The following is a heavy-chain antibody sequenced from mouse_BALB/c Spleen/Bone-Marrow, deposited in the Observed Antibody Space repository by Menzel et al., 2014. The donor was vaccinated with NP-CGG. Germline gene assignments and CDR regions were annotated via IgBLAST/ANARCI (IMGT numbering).Heavy chain of an antibody. J-gene: IGHJ3*01. CDR2: INPSNGGT. Sequence: VQLQQSGAELEKPGASARLSSKASGYTFTNYYMYWVKQRPGQGLEWIGEINPSNGGTNFNEKFKSKATLTVDKSSNTTYMQLSSLTSEDSVVYYCTRSGNYLLAHRGQGTLVTVSA. V-gene: IGHV1S81*02. D-gene: IGHD2-1*01. CDR3: TRSGNYLLAH. CDR1: GYTFTNYY.